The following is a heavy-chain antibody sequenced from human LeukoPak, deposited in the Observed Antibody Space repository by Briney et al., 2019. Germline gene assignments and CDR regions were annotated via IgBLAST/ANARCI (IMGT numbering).Heavy chain of an antibody. Sequence: ASVNVSCTASGYTFTGYYMHWVRQAPGQGLEWMGWINPNSGGTNYAQKFQGRVTMTRDTSISTAYMELSRLRSDDTAVYYCARVRLGELSFLDYWGQGTLVTVSS. CDR2: INPNSGGT. CDR3: ARVRLGELSFLDY. J-gene: IGHJ4*02. CDR1: GYTFTGYY. D-gene: IGHD3-16*02. V-gene: IGHV1-2*02.